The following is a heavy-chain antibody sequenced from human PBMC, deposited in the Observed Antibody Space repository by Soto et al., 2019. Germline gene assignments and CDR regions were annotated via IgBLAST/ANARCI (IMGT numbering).Heavy chain of an antibody. CDR3: ARASGLITCLR. J-gene: IGHJ4*02. V-gene: IGHV3-21*01. CDR2: ISSSSSYI. Sequence: EVQLVESGGILVKPGVYLRLSCAASGFTFSSYSMNWVRQAPGKGLEWVSSISSSSSYIYYADSVKGRFTISRDNAKNSLYLQINCLRSEDKAVYYCARASGLITCLRWGQGTLVTVSS. CDR1: GFTFSSYS. D-gene: IGHD1-20*01.